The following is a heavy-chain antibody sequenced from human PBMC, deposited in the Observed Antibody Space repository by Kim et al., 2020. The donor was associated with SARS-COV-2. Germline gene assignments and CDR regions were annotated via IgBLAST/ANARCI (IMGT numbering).Heavy chain of an antibody. CDR3: ARRNLWFGELYSTDWYFDL. CDR1: GYSISSGYY. J-gene: IGHJ2*01. Sequence: SETLSLTCTVSGYSISSGYYWGWIRQPPGKGLEWIGSIYHSGSTYYNPSLKSRVTISVDTSKNQFSLKLSSVTAADTAVYYCARRNLWFGELYSTDWYFDLWGRGTLVTVSS. D-gene: IGHD3-10*01. CDR2: IYHSGST. V-gene: IGHV4-38-2*02.